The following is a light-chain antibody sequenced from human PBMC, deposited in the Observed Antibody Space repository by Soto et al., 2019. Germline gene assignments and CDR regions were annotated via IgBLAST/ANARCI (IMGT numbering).Light chain of an antibody. CDR1: TSNIGAPYD. J-gene: IGLJ1*01. V-gene: IGLV1-40*01. Sequence: QSVLTQPPSVSGAPGQRVSISCTGSTSNIGAPYDVHWYQHLPGTAPKLLIYGDNNRPSGVPDRFSGSKSGNTASLTISGLQAEDEADYYCSSYTSSSTLFGTGTKLTVL. CDR2: GDN. CDR3: SSYTSSSTL.